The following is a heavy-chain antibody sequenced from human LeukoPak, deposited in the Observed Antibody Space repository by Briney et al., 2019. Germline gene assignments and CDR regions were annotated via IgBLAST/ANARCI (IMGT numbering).Heavy chain of an antibody. CDR3: ARSTSSEYDIYHFDY. D-gene: IGHD3-9*01. Sequence: PGRSLRLSCAASGFTFSSYGMHWVRQAPGXGLEWVAVVWYDGINKYYADSVKGRFTISRDNSKNTLYLQMNSLRAEDTAVYYCARSTSSEYDIYHFDYWGQGTLVTVSS. CDR1: GFTFSSYG. J-gene: IGHJ4*02. CDR2: VWYDGINK. V-gene: IGHV3-33*01.